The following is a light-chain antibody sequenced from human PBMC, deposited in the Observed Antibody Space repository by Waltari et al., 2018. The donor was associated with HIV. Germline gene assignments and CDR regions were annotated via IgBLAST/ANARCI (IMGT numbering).Light chain of an antibody. CDR3: NSYSTTYTPCV. CDR2: DVS. V-gene: IGLV2-14*01. J-gene: IGLJ1*01. Sequence: QSALTQPASVSGSPGQSITISCTGSSSDVGAYNYVSWYQQHPGKAPKLVIYDVSNGPSGVSNRFSGSKSGNTASLTISGLQTEDEADYYGNSYSTTYTPCVFGTGTRVTVL. CDR1: SSDVGAYNY.